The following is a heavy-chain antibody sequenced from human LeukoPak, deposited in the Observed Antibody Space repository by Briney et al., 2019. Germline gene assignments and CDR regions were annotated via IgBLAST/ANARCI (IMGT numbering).Heavy chain of an antibody. D-gene: IGHD4-17*01. CDR3: AASPVTTWWFDP. Sequence: SQTLSLTGTGAVGSISSGSYSWNWIRQPAGKGREWIERLYSRGTTSYNPSLKRRVHISVDTSKNQFSLKRSSVTASDTAVYYCAASPVTTWWFDPWGQGTLVTVSS. CDR1: VGSISSGSYS. CDR2: LYSRGTT. J-gene: IGHJ5*02. V-gene: IGHV4-61*02.